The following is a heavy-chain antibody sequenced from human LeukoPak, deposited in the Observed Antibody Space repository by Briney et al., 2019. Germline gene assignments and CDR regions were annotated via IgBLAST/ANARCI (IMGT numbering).Heavy chain of an antibody. J-gene: IGHJ4*02. CDR3: ARDSHCYDSSGYRTFDY. V-gene: IGHV1-18*01. D-gene: IGHD3-22*01. CDR1: GYTFTSYG. Sequence: ASVKVSCKASGYTFTSYGISWVRQAPGQGLEWMGWISAYNGNTNYAQKLQGRVTMTTDTSTSTAYMELRSLRSDDTAVYYCARDSHCYDSSGYRTFDYWGQGTLVTVSS. CDR2: ISAYNGNT.